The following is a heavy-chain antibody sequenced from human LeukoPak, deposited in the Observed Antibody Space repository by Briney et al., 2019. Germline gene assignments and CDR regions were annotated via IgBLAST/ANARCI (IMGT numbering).Heavy chain of an antibody. D-gene: IGHD2-2*01. CDR1: GFTFSSYA. CDR3: AKDTHCYSTRCYGWFDP. V-gene: IGHV3-23*01. J-gene: IGHJ5*02. Sequence: RSGGSLRLSCAASGFTFSSYAMSWVRQAPGKGLEWVSAISGSAGSTYYADSVKGRFTISRDNPKNTLYLQMNSLRAEDTAVYYCAKDTHCYSTRCYGWFDPWGQGTLVTVSS. CDR2: ISGSAGST.